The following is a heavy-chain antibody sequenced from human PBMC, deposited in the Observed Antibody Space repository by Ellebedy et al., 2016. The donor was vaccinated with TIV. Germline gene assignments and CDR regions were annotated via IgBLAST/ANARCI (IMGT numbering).Heavy chain of an antibody. Sequence: PGGSLRLSCAASGFTFRPYALPWVRLAPGKGLEWVSGIVGSGAQKYADTVKGRFTISRDNSKRTVDLQMNSLRAEDTAVYFCAKERNPGDGYWVFDNWGQGTLVSVSS. CDR1: GFTFRPYA. CDR3: AKERNPGDGYWVFDN. V-gene: IGHV3-23*01. J-gene: IGHJ4*02. D-gene: IGHD5-18*01. CDR2: IVGSGA.